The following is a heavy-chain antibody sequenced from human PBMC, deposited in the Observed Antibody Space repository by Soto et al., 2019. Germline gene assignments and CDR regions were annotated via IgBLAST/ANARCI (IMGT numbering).Heavy chain of an antibody. J-gene: IGHJ6*02. V-gene: IGHV3-33*01. CDR1: GFTFSSHG. CDR3: ARVGPXIAAAGSYYHYYYGMDV. D-gene: IGHD6-13*01. Sequence: GGSLRLSCAASGFTFSSHGMHWVRQAPGKGLEWVAVIWYDGSNKYNADSVKGRFTISRDNSKNTLYLQMNSLRAEDTAVYYCARVGPXIAAAGSYYHYYYGMDVWGQGTTVTVSS. CDR2: IWYDGSNK.